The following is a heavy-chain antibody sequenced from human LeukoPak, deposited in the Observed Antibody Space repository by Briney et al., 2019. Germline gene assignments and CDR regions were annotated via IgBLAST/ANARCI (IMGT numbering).Heavy chain of an antibody. Sequence: SETLSLTCTVSGGSISDYSWTWIRQPPGKGLEWIGNIPYIGSTNYSPSLKSRVTISIDTSKSQFSLKLSSVTAADTAVYYCATGDDYGDSRGAFDIWGQGTMVTVSS. J-gene: IGHJ3*02. CDR1: GGSISDYS. CDR2: IPYIGST. V-gene: IGHV4-59*01. CDR3: ATGDDYGDSRGAFDI. D-gene: IGHD4-17*01.